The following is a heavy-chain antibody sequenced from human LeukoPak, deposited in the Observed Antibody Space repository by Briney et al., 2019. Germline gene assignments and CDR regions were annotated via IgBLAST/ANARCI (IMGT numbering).Heavy chain of an antibody. CDR1: GYTFTGYY. CDR2: INPNSGGT. CDR3: ARDPYGSGPPS. Sequence: ASVKVSFKASGYTFTGYYMHWVRQAPGQGLEWMGWINPNSGGTNYAQKFQGSVTMTRDKSISTAYMELSRLRSDDTAVYYCARDPYGSGPPSWGQGTLVTASS. V-gene: IGHV1-2*02. D-gene: IGHD3-10*01. J-gene: IGHJ4*02.